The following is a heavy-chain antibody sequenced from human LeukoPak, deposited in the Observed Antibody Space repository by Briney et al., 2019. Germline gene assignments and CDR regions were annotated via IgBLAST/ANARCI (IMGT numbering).Heavy chain of an antibody. CDR1: GYTLSDYY. D-gene: IGHD3-10*01. V-gene: IGHV1-2*04. CDR2: INPDSGDT. CDR3: ARVGYYYGAGSHFKALDS. J-gene: IGHJ4*02. Sequence: ASVKVSCKASGYTLSDYYIHWVRQAPGQGLEWMGWINPDSGDTNYEQKFQDWVTMTRDTSVNTVYMELSSLKSDDTAVYYCARVGYYYGAGSHFKALDSWGQGTLVIVSS.